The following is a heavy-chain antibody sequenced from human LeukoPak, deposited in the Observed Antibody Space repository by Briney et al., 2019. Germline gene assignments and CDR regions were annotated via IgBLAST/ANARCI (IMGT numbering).Heavy chain of an antibody. D-gene: IGHD6-13*01. CDR3: ATRAKIAAAGNVYKQFDY. V-gene: IGHV4-59*01. J-gene: IGHJ4*02. Sequence: SETLSLTCTVSGGSISSYYWSWIRQPPGKGLEWIGYIYYSGSTNYNPSLKSRVTISVDTSKNQFSLKLSSVTAADTAVYYCATRAKIAAAGNVYKQFDYWGQGTLVTVSS. CDR2: IYYSGST. CDR1: GGSISSYY.